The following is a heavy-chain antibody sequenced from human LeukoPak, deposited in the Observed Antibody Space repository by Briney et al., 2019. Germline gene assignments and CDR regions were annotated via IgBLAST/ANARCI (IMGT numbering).Heavy chain of an antibody. Sequence: GGSLRLSCAASGFTFSSYSMNWVRQAPGKGLEWVSSISSSSSYIYYADSVKGRFTISRDNAKNSLYLQMNSLRAEDTALYYCAKEGAVISFDYWGQGTLVTVSS. D-gene: IGHD3-10*01. J-gene: IGHJ4*02. CDR1: GFTFSSYS. V-gene: IGHV3-21*04. CDR2: ISSSSSYI. CDR3: AKEGAVISFDY.